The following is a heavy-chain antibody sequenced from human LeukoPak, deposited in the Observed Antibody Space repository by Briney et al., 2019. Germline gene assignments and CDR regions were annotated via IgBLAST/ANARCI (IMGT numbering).Heavy chain of an antibody. V-gene: IGHV4-38-2*01. Sequence: SETLSLTCAVYGGSFSGYYWGWIRQPPGKGLEWIGSIYHSGSTYYNPSLKSRVTISVDTSKNQLSLKLSSVTAADTAVYYCARVYYGSGGYYFDYWGQGTLVTVSS. J-gene: IGHJ4*02. D-gene: IGHD3-10*01. CDR2: IYHSGST. CDR3: ARVYYGSGGYYFDY. CDR1: GGSFSGYY.